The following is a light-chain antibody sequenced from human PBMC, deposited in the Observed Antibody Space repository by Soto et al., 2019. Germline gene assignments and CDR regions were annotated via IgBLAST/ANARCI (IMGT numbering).Light chain of an antibody. V-gene: IGKV3-20*01. J-gene: IGKJ1*01. Sequence: EIVLTLSPGTLSLSHGERGTRSCRASQSVSSSYLAWYQQKPGQAPRLLIYGASTRATGIPARFSGSGSGTDFTLTINRLEPEDFAVYFCQQYAGSPRTFGQGTKVDI. CDR2: GAS. CDR1: QSVSSSY. CDR3: QQYAGSPRT.